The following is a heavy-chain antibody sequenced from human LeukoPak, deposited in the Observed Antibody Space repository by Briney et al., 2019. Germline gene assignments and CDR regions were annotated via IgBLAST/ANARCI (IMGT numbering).Heavy chain of an antibody. CDR2: INHSGST. D-gene: IGHD3-3*01. CDR1: GGSFSDYY. J-gene: IGHJ5*02. V-gene: IGHV4-34*01. Sequence: PSETLSLTCAVYGGSFSDYYWSWIRQPPGKGLEWIGEINHSGSTNYNPSLKSRVTISVDTSKNQFSLKLSSVTAADTAVYYCARVLRTIFGVARRFDPWGQGTLVTVSS. CDR3: ARVLRTIFGVARRFDP.